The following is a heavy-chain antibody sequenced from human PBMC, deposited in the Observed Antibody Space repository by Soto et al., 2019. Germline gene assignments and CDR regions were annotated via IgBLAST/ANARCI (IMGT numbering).Heavy chain of an antibody. CDR1: GASISSNY. J-gene: IGHJ6*02. CDR2: IYYSGNT. CDR3: ARGPYYYYYGLDV. V-gene: IGHV4-59*01. Sequence: LSLTCFVSGASISSNYWSWIRQPPGKGLEWIGYIYYSGNTNYNPSLKSRVIISIDTSKNHFFLKLSSVTAADTAVYYCARGPYYYYYGLDVWGQGTTVTVSS.